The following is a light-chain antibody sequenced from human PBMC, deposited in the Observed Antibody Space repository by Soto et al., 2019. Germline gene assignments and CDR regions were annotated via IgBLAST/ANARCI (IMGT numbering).Light chain of an antibody. Sequence: EIVLTQSPCTLSWSPGERATLSWGASQSVSSSYLAWYQQKNGQAPRLLIYGASSRATGIPDRFSGSEYGTDFTLTITRLETEDFAVFYCQQYGTSEIIFGQGTRLEIK. V-gene: IGKV3-20*01. CDR3: QQYGTSEII. CDR2: GAS. CDR1: QSVSSSY. J-gene: IGKJ5*01.